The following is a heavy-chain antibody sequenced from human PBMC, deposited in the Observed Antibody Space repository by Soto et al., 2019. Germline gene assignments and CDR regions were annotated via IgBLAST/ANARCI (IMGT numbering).Heavy chain of an antibody. CDR3: ARDRREYIVVVTLDGIDP. Sequence: PGGSLRLSCAASGFTFSSYAMHWVRQAPGKGLEWVAVISYDGSNKYYADSVKGRFTISRDNSKNTLYLQMNSLRAEDTAVYYCARDRREYIVVVTLDGIDPWGQGTLVTVSS. V-gene: IGHV3-30-3*01. CDR2: ISYDGSNK. CDR1: GFTFSSYA. J-gene: IGHJ5*02. D-gene: IGHD2-21*02.